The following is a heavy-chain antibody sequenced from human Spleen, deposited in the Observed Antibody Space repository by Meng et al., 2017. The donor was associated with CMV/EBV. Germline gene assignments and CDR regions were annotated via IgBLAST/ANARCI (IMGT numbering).Heavy chain of an antibody. CDR3: ARDLGLWFGEYDS. J-gene: IGHJ5*01. Sequence: SETLSLTCSVSGDSITSTSYYWGWIRQSPGKGLEWIGNIYYSGSTYYNPSVKSRVTISVDTSKNQFSLKLNSVTAADTAVYYCARDLGLWFGEYDSWGQGTLVTVSS. CDR2: IYYSGST. V-gene: IGHV4-39*07. CDR1: GDSITSTSYY. D-gene: IGHD3-10*01.